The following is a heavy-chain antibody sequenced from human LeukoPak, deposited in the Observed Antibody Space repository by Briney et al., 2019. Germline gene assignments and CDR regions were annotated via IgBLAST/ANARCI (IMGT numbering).Heavy chain of an antibody. V-gene: IGHV1-69*13. CDR1: GYTFTSYA. D-gene: IGHD3-22*01. CDR3: AGRTYYYDTSYYYYAPFDY. Sequence: SVKVSCKASGYTFTSYAMHWVRQAPGQGLEWMGGIIPVFGTANYVQKFQDRVTITADESTSTAYMELSSLRSEDTAVYYCAGRTYYYDTSYYYYAPFDYWGQGTLVTVSS. CDR2: IIPVFGTA. J-gene: IGHJ4*02.